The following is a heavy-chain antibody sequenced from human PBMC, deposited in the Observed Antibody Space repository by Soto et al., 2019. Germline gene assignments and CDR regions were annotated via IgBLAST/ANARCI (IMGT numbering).Heavy chain of an antibody. J-gene: IGHJ4*02. CDR2: IYYSGIA. CDR1: GASISSGSYY. Sequence: QVQLQESGPGLVKASQTLSLTCTVSGASISSGSYYWSWFRQHPGKGLEWIGYIYYSGIAYYNPSLKRRLTISVDTSNNQFSLRLSSVTAADTAVYYCAREGGDGVDYWGQGTLVTVAS. D-gene: IGHD3-16*01. CDR3: AREGGDGVDY. V-gene: IGHV4-31*03.